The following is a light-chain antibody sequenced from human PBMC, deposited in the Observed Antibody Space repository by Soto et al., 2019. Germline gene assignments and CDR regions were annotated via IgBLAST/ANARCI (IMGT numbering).Light chain of an antibody. J-gene: IGLJ1*01. CDR2: DVS. CDR3: CSFADSFYV. V-gene: IGLV2-11*01. CDR1: SSDVGGYKY. Sequence: QSALTQPRSVSGSPGQSVTISCTRSSSDVGGYKYVSWYQQHPGKAPKLMIYDVSKRPSGVPDRFSGSKSGNTASLTISGLQAEDEADYCCCSFADSFYVFGTGTQLTVL.